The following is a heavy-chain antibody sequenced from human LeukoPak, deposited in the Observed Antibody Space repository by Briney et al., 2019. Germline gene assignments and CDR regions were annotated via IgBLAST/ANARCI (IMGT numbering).Heavy chain of an antibody. CDR1: GFTFSNYG. Sequence: GGSLRLSCAGAGFTFSNYGMSWVRQAPGKGLEWVSVISRSGTETYHADSVRGRFTISRDNSKNTLYLQMNSLRADDTAVYYCARHHYYFDHWGQGTLVTVSS. CDR3: ARHHYYFDH. CDR2: ISRSGTET. J-gene: IGHJ4*02. V-gene: IGHV3-23*01.